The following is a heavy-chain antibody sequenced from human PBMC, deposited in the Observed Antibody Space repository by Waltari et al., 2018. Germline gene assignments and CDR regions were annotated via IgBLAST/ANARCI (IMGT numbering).Heavy chain of an antibody. Sequence: EVPLVEARGGLAQPGGSLRLAGAASGFTLRSYWMAWVRQAPGKGLEWVANIKKDGSEKYYVDSVKGRFTISRDNAKNSLYLQMNSLRAEDTAVYSCARDSALCNRINCRGDAFDIWGQGTMVTVSS. CDR1: GFTLRSYW. V-gene: IGHV3-7*01. CDR3: ARDSALCNRINCRGDAFDI. D-gene: IGHD1-1*01. CDR2: IKKDGSEK. J-gene: IGHJ3*02.